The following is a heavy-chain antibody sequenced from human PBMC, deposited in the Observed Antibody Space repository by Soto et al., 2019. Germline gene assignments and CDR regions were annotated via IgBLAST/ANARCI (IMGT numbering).Heavy chain of an antibody. CDR2: IYYSGST. V-gene: IGHV4-59*01. CDR1: GGSISSYY. Sequence: SETLSLTCTVSGGSISSYYWSWIRQPPGKGLEWIGYIYYSGSTNYNPSLKSRVTISVDTSKTQFSLKLSSVTAADTAVYYCARDITISMVGMDVWGQGTTVTVSS. D-gene: IGHD3-3*01. CDR3: ARDITISMVGMDV. J-gene: IGHJ6*02.